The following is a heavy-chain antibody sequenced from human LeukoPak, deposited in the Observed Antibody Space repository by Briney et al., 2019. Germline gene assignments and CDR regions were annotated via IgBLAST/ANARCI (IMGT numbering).Heavy chain of an antibody. Sequence: SETLSLTCTVSGYSISSGYYWGWIRQPPGKGLEWIGTIYNSGTTYYNPSLESRVIISIDPSKNQFSLNLSAVTAADTGIYYCARGNYYMDVWGKGTTVTVSS. CDR1: GYSISSGYY. V-gene: IGHV4-38-2*02. CDR2: IYNSGTT. J-gene: IGHJ6*03. CDR3: ARGNYYMDV.